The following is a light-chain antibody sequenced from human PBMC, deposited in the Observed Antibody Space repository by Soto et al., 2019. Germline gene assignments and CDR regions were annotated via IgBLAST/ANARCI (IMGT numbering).Light chain of an antibody. V-gene: IGKV3-20*01. CDR2: SAS. CDR3: QKYSASPRT. CDR1: HTVSGNY. Sequence: EIVLTQSPDTLSLSPVDRATLSCRASHTVSGNYLAWYHQKPGQAPRLLIHSASSRATGIPDRFSASGTGTDFTLTISRLEPEDFAVYYCQKYSASPRTFGQGTKVDIK. J-gene: IGKJ1*01.